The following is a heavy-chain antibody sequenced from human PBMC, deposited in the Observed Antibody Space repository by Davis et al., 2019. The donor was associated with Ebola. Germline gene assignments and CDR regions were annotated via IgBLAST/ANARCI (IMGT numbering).Heavy chain of an antibody. Sequence: GSLRLSCAASGFTFSSYWMHWVRQAPGKGLVWVSRINSDGSSTSYADSVKGRFTISRDNAKNTLYLQMNSLRAEDTAVYYCARDSYSSGWFGGYNWFDPWGQGTLVTVSS. CDR3: ARDSYSSGWFGGYNWFDP. CDR1: GFTFSSYW. J-gene: IGHJ5*02. CDR2: INSDGSST. V-gene: IGHV3-74*01. D-gene: IGHD6-19*01.